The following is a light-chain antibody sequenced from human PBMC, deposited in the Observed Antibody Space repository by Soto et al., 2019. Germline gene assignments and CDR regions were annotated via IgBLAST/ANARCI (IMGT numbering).Light chain of an antibody. V-gene: IGKV1-39*01. CDR2: AAS. CDR3: QQSYTKPLT. Sequence: DIQMTQSPPSLSASVGDRVTITCRASQSISFYVNWYQQRPGKAPKLLISAASSLQSGVPSRFSGSGSGTDFTLTIRSLQPEDFATYSCQQSYTKPLTFGGGTKVDIK. J-gene: IGKJ4*01. CDR1: QSISFY.